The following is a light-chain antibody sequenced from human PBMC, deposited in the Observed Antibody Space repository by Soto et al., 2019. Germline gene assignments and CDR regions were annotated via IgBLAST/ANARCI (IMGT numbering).Light chain of an antibody. V-gene: IGKV1-39*01. CDR2: TAS. CDR1: QSVSNY. Sequence: DIQMTQSPSSLSASVGDRVTITCRASQSVSNYLNWYQQKPGKAPRLLIYTASSLHTGVPSRFIGSGSGTDFTLTINSLQPEDFATYVCQQSYSSPHTFGQGTKVEIK. J-gene: IGKJ1*01. CDR3: QQSYSSPHT.